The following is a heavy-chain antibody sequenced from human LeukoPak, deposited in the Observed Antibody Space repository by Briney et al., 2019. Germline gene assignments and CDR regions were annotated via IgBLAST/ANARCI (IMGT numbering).Heavy chain of an antibody. D-gene: IGHD6-13*01. CDR3: AKVGSSSWYEDYYYYYMDV. CDR1: GFTVSTNF. V-gene: IGHV3-53*05. Sequence: GSLRLSCAASGFTVSTNFMTWVRQAPGKGLEWVSVIYSDDSTYYADSVKGRFTISRDNSKNTLYLQMNSLRAEDTAVYYCAKVGSSSWYEDYYYYYMDVWGKGTTVTISS. J-gene: IGHJ6*03. CDR2: IYSDDST.